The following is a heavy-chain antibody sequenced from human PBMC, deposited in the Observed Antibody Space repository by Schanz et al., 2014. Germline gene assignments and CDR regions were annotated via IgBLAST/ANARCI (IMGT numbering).Heavy chain of an antibody. CDR1: GGTFSSFG. CDR2: ISPYNGNT. Sequence: VQLEQSGAEVKKPGSSVKVSCKASGGTFSSFGINWVRQAPGQGLEWMGWISPYNGNTNYAQKFQGWVTMTRDTSISTAYMELSRLKSDDTAVYYCARLSVAGRPHVNYWYFDLWGRGTLVTVSS. CDR3: ARLSVAGRPHVNYWYFDL. J-gene: IGHJ2*01. D-gene: IGHD6-19*01. V-gene: IGHV1-2*04.